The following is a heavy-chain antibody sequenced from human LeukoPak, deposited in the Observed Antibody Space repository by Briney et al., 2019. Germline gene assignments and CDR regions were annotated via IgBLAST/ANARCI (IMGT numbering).Heavy chain of an antibody. CDR3: ARDRSPRHYYDTSDYHGAAEY. J-gene: IGHJ4*02. V-gene: IGHV1-18*01. CDR2: ISAYNSHT. D-gene: IGHD3-22*01. Sequence: ASVKVSCKASAYTFTSYGISWVRQAPGQGLEWTGWISAYNSHTKYAQKLQDRVIMTTDTSTSTAYMELRSLRSDDTAVYYCARDRSPRHYYDTSDYHGAAEYWSQGTLVTVSS. CDR1: AYTFTSYG.